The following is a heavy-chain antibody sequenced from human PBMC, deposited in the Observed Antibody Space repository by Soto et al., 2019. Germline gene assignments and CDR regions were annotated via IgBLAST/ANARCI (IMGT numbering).Heavy chain of an antibody. V-gene: IGHV1-46*01. CDR1: GYTFTSYY. Sequence: QVQLVQSGAEVKKPGASVKVSCKASGYTFTSYYMHWVRQAPGQGLEWMGIINPSGGSTSYAQKCQGRVTMTRDTSTSTVYMELSSLRSEDTAVYYCAREVGPGNYFDYWGQGTLVTVSS. CDR2: INPSGGST. J-gene: IGHJ4*02. D-gene: IGHD1-26*01. CDR3: AREVGPGNYFDY.